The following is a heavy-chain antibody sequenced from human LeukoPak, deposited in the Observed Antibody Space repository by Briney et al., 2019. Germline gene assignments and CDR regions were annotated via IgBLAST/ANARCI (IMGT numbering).Heavy chain of an antibody. V-gene: IGHV4-59*08. CDR2: IYYTGST. J-gene: IGHJ4*02. Sequence: PSETLSLTCSVSGGSISTYYWTWIRQPPGKGLEWIGYIYYTGSTNYNPSLKSRVTISVDTSKNQFSLKLSSVTAADTAVYYCARLGGIAAAGTSYYFDYWGQGTLVTVSS. CDR3: ARLGGIAAAGTSYYFDY. CDR1: GGSISTYY. D-gene: IGHD6-13*01.